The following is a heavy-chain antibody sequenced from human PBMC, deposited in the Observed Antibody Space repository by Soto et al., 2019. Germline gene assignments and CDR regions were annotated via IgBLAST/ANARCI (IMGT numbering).Heavy chain of an antibody. D-gene: IGHD2-8*01. CDR1: ENIFTNFN. CDR3: TAVTIFDTNGYTFDY. V-gene: IGHV1-24*01. Sequence: GASVKVSCKVPENIFTNFNIHWVRQAPAKGLEWMGGFDPDDDETVYAQNLEGRVTVTEDSSTGTAYMEVRSLTSEDTAVYYCTAVTIFDTNGYTFDYWG. CDR2: FDPDDDET. J-gene: IGHJ4*01.